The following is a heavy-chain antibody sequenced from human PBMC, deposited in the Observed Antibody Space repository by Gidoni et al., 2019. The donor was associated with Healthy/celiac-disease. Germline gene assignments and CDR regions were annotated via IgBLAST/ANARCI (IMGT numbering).Heavy chain of an antibody. CDR1: GGSFSGYY. CDR3: SRGRYYGSGSYYAIY. D-gene: IGHD3-10*01. Sequence: QVQLQQWGAGLLKPSETLSLTCAVYGGSFSGYYWSWLRQPPGKGLEWIGEINPSGSTNYNPSLKSRVTISVDTSKKQFALRLSSGTAADTSVYYCSRGRYYGSGSYYAIYWGQGTLVTVSS. V-gene: IGHV4-34*01. J-gene: IGHJ4*02. CDR2: INPSGST.